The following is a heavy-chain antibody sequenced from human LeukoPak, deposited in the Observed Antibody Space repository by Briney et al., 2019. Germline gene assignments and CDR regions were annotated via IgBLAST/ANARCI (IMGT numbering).Heavy chain of an antibody. J-gene: IGHJ3*02. D-gene: IGHD3-22*01. CDR3: ARDCGYYDSSGSKRSDAFDI. Sequence: PSETLSLTCTASAGSISSYYWSWIRQPPGKGLEWIGYIYYSGSTNYNPSLKSRVTISVDTSKNQFSLKLSSVTAADTAVYYCARDCGYYDSSGSKRSDAFDIWGQGTMVTVSS. V-gene: IGHV4-59*01. CDR2: IYYSGST. CDR1: AGSISSYY.